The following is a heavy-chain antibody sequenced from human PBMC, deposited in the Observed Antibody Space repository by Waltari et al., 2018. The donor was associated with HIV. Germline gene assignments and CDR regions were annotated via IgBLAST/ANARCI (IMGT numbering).Heavy chain of an antibody. CDR3: ARGRDFWSGYLRYYYYYGMDV. Sequence: QVQLVQSGAEVKKPGASVKVSCKASGYTFTSYDINWVRQATGQGLEWMGWMNPNSGNTGYAQKFQGRITMTRNTSISTAYIELSSLRSEDTAVYYCARGRDFWSGYLRYYYYYGMDVWGQGTTVTVSS. CDR1: GYTFTSYD. CDR2: MNPNSGNT. V-gene: IGHV1-8*01. J-gene: IGHJ6*02. D-gene: IGHD3-3*01.